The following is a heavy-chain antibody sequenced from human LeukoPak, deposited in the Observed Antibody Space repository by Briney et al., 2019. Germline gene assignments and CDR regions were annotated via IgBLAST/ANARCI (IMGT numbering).Heavy chain of an antibody. CDR1: GFTFSSYD. CDR3: ARKGPRDYGSGSYSV. Sequence: GGSLRLSCAASGFTFSSYDMTWVRQAPGRGLEWVSRINGDGRTATYADSVKGRFTISRDNAKNPLYLQMNSLRAEDTAVYYCARKGPRDYGSGSYSVWGQGTLVTVSS. J-gene: IGHJ4*02. CDR2: INGDGRTA. D-gene: IGHD3-10*01. V-gene: IGHV3-74*01.